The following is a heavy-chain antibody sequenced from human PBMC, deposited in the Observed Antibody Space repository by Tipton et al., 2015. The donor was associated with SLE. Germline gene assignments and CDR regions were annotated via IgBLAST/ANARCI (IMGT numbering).Heavy chain of an antibody. CDR1: GFTFSSYG. Sequence: RSLSLSCAASGFTFSSYGMHWVRQAPGKGLEWVAVISYDGSNKYYADSVKGRFTISRDNSKNTLYLQMNSLRAEDTAVYYCAKDLYSGYYYYMDVWGKGTTVTVSS. CDR3: AKDLYSGYYYYMDV. V-gene: IGHV3-30*18. J-gene: IGHJ6*03. D-gene: IGHD6-13*01. CDR2: ISYDGSNK.